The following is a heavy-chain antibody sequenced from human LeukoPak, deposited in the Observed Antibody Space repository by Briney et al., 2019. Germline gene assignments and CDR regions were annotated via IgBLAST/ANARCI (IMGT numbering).Heavy chain of an antibody. CDR3: ARDQGYGGTWFDP. J-gene: IGHJ5*02. Sequence: GASVKVSCKTSGYTFTSYGISWVRQAPGQGLEWMGWISAYNGNTNYVQKLQGRVTMTTDTSTRTAYMELRSLRSDDTAMYYCARDQGYGGTWFDPWGQGTLDTVSS. CDR1: GYTFTSYG. V-gene: IGHV1-18*01. D-gene: IGHD3-16*01. CDR2: ISAYNGNT.